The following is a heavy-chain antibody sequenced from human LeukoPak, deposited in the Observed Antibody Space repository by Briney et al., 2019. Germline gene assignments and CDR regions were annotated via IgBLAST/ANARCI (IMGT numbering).Heavy chain of an antibody. J-gene: IGHJ4*02. V-gene: IGHV4-39*07. CDR2: INHSGST. Sequence: SQTLSLTCTVSGGSISSGGYYWRWIRQPPGKGLEWTGEINHSGSTNYNPSLKSRVTISVDTSKNQFSLKLSSVTAADTAVYYCARGHYYGSLDYWGQGTLVTVSS. CDR3: ARGHYYGSLDY. D-gene: IGHD3-10*01. CDR1: GGSISSGGYY.